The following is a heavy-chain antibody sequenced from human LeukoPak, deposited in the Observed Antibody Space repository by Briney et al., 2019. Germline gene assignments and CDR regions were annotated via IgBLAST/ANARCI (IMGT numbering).Heavy chain of an antibody. J-gene: IGHJ6*02. CDR1: GGTFSSYA. CDR2: ISAYNGNT. Sequence: GASVKVSCKASGGTFSSYAISWVRQAPGQGLEWMGWISAYNGNTNYAQKLQGRVTMTTDTSTSTAYMELRSLRSDDTAVYYCARVGLSLYYYGMDVWGQGTTVTVSS. V-gene: IGHV1-18*01. CDR3: ARVGLSLYYYGMDV. D-gene: IGHD3-10*01.